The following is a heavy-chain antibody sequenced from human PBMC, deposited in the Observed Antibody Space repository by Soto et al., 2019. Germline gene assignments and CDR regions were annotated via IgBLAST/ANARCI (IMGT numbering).Heavy chain of an antibody. CDR3: PRNRGSLGFDY. V-gene: IGHV4-59*01. CDR2: IYYSGTT. Sequence: QVQLQESGPGLVKPSETLSLSCTVSGGSISSYFWNWIRQPPGKGLEWIGSIYYSGTTNYNPSLKSRVTISIDTATNQSSLRLSSVTAADTAVYYCPRNRGSLGFDYWGQGALVTVSS. D-gene: IGHD3-10*01. J-gene: IGHJ4*02. CDR1: GGSISSYF.